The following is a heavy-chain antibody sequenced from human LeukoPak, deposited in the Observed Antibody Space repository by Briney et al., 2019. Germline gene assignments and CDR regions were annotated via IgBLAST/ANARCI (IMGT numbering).Heavy chain of an antibody. D-gene: IGHD2-15*01. Sequence: PSETLSLTCAVSGGSISSGGYSWSWIRQPPGKGLEWIGYIYYSGSTYYNPSLKSRVTISVDASKNQFSLKLSSVTAAGTAVYYCARGGYCSGGSCLDWGQGTLVTVSS. CDR1: GGSISSGGYS. CDR3: ARGGYCSGGSCLD. CDR2: IYYSGST. J-gene: IGHJ4*02. V-gene: IGHV4-30-4*07.